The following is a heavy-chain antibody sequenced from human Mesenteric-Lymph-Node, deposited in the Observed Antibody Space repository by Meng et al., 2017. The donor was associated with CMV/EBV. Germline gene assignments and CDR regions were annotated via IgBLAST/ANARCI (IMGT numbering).Heavy chain of an antibody. CDR3: ARGSSVSYYY. J-gene: IGHJ4*02. CDR1: GGSISSYY. Sequence: GSLRLSCTVSGGSISSYYWSWIRQPPGKGLEWIGYIYYSGSTNYNPSLKSRVTISVDTSKNQFYLKLSSVTAADTAVYYCARGSSVSYYYWGQGTMVTVSS. D-gene: IGHD1-26*01. CDR2: IYYSGST. V-gene: IGHV4-59*01.